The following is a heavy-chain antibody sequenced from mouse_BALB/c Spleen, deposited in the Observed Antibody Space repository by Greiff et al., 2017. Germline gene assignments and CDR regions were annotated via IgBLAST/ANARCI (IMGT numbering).Heavy chain of an antibody. J-gene: IGHJ4*01. V-gene: IGHV8-12*01. Sequence: QVTLKVCGPGILQPSQTLSLTCSFSGFSLSTSGMGVSWIRQPSGKGLEWLAHIYWDDDKRYNPSLKSRLTISKDTSSNQVFLKITSVDTADTATYYCARYGNYYYAMDYWGQGTSVTVSS. CDR1: GFSLSTSGMG. CDR3: ARYGNYYYAMDY. CDR2: IYWDDDK. D-gene: IGHD2-1*01.